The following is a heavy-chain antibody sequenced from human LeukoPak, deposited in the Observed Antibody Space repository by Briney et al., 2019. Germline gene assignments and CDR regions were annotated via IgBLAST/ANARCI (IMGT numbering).Heavy chain of an antibody. V-gene: IGHV3-21*01. D-gene: IGHD6-19*01. CDR3: GIAVAGTFYYYGMDA. CDR2: ISSSSSYI. Sequence: GGSLRLSCAASGFTFSSYEMTWVRQAPGKGLEWVSSISSSSSYIYYADSVKGRFTISRDNAKNSLYLQMNSLRAEDTAVYYCGIAVAGTFYYYGMDAWGQGTTVTVSS. J-gene: IGHJ6*02. CDR1: GFTFSSYE.